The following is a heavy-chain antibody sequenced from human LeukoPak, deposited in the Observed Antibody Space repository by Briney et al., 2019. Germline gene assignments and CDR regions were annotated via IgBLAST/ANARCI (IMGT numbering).Heavy chain of an antibody. J-gene: IGHJ6*04. CDR1: GFTFRTYG. D-gene: IGHD3-10*02. CDR2: ISGSGGST. CDR3: AELGITMIGGV. V-gene: IGHV3-23*01. Sequence: PGGSLRLSCAASGFTFRTYGMSWVRQAPGKGLEWVSAISGSGGSTYYADSVNDRFTISRDNSKNTLYLQMNSLRAEDTAVYYCAELGITMIGGVWGKGTTVTISS.